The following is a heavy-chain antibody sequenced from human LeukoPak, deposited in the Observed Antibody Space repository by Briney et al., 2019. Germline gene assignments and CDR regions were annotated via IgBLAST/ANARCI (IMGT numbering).Heavy chain of an antibody. D-gene: IGHD5-18*01. CDR2: INHSGST. CDR1: GGSFSGYY. V-gene: IGHV4-34*01. CDR3: ARGGGTVDTAMVTSFDY. J-gene: IGHJ4*02. Sequence: SETLSLTCAVYGGSFSGYYWSWIRQPPGKGLEWIGEINHSGSTNYNPSLKSRVTISVDTSKNQFSLKLSSVTAADTAVYYCARGGGTVDTAMVTSFDYWGQGTLVTVSS.